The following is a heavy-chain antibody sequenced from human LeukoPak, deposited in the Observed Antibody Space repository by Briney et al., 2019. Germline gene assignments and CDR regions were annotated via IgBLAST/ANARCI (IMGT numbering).Heavy chain of an antibody. CDR1: GFTFSSYS. Sequence: PGGSLRLSCTASGFTFSSYSMNWVRQAPGKGLEWVSYISSSGSTIYYADSVKGRFTISRDNAKNSLYLQMNSLRAEDTAVYYCARDLSLYCSGGSCYSLNYWGQGTLVTVSS. J-gene: IGHJ4*02. CDR3: ARDLSLYCSGGSCYSLNY. V-gene: IGHV3-48*04. D-gene: IGHD2-15*01. CDR2: ISSSGSTI.